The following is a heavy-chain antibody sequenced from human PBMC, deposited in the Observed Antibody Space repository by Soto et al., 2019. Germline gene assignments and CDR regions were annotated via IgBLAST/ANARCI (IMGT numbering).Heavy chain of an antibody. V-gene: IGHV1-69*01. J-gene: IGHJ6*02. CDR2: IIPISDTT. D-gene: IGHD2-2*01. CDR1: GGTFSSYA. Sequence: QVQLVQSGAEVKKPGSSVKVSCKASGGTFSSYAISWVRQAPGQGLEWMGGIIPISDTTNYAQMFQGRVASTADQSTSTAYMELSSLRSEATAVYYCARSHGSSTSLEIYYYYYYGMDVWGQGTTVTVSS. CDR3: ARSHGSSTSLEIYYYYYYGMDV.